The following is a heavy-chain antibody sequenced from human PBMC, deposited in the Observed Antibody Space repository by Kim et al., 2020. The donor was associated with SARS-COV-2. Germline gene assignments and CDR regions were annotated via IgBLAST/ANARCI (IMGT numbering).Heavy chain of an antibody. CDR3: TRVPGGGSASSRYLSY. D-gene: IGHD2-2*01. CDR1: GDSISSNYW. V-gene: IGHV4-4*02. J-gene: IGHJ4*01. Sequence: SETLSLTCAVSGDSISSNYWWTWVRQSPGKGLEWVGEAHQNGETNYNPSLKRRVAMSLVKSKNQFSLKLSSVTAADSATYYCTRVPGGGSASSRYLSYWG. CDR2: AHQNGET.